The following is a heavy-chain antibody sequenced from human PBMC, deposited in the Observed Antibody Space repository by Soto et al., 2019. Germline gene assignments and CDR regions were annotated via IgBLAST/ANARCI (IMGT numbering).Heavy chain of an antibody. CDR1: GGTFSSYT. J-gene: IGHJ4*02. D-gene: IGHD1-7*01. V-gene: IGHV1-69*04. CDR2: IIPILGIA. Sequence: GASVKVSCKASGGTFSSYTISWVRQAPGQGLEWMGRIIPILGIANYAQKFQGRVTITADKSTSTAYMELSSLRSEDTAVYYCAIDASRITGTTERDYWGQGTLVTVSS. CDR3: AIDASRITGTTERDY.